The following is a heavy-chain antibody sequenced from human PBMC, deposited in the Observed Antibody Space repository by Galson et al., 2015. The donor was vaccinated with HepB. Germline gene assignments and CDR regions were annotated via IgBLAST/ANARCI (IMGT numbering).Heavy chain of an antibody. CDR1: GFTFSSYA. V-gene: IGHV3-30*04. CDR3: ARSRIGSYDFWSGYYHDAFDI. CDR2: ISYDGSNK. D-gene: IGHD3-3*01. J-gene: IGHJ3*02. Sequence: SLRLSCAASGFTFSSYAMHWVRQAPGKGLEWVAVISYDGSNKYYADSVKGRFTISRDNSKNTLYLQMNSLRAEDTAVYYCARSRIGSYDFWSGYYHDAFDIWGQGTMVTVSS.